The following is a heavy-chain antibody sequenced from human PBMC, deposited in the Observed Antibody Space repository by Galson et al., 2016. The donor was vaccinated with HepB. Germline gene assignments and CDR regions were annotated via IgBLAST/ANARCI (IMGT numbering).Heavy chain of an antibody. CDR3: ARVPAYYDNSGYYRKKYYYMDV. CDR2: IYSAGNT. D-gene: IGHD3-22*01. Sequence: SLRLSCAASGFTVSNNYMSWVRQAPGKGLEWVSTIYSAGNTYYADSVKGRFIISRDNSKNTLYLQMNSLRAEDTAVYYCARVPAYYDNSGYYRKKYYYMDVWGKGTTVTVSS. CDR1: GFTVSNNY. V-gene: IGHV3-53*01. J-gene: IGHJ6*03.